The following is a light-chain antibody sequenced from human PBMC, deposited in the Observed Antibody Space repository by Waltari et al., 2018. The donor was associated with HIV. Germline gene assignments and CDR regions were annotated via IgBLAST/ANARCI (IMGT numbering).Light chain of an antibody. CDR2: GAS. CDR1: HSVSSNY. Sequence: ELVLTQSPGTLSLSRGGRATLSCKARHSVSSNYLAWYQQKPGQAPKLLIYGASGRATGIPDRFSGSGSGTDFTLTISRLEPEDFAVYYCQQYGSSREATFGEGTKVEIK. J-gene: IGKJ4*01. CDR3: QQYGSSREAT. V-gene: IGKV3-20*01.